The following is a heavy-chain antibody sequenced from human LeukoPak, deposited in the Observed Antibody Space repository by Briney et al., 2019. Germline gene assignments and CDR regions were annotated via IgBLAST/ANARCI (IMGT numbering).Heavy chain of an antibody. D-gene: IGHD2-15*01. Sequence: GGSLRLSCAASGFTFSSYAMHWVRQAPGKGLEWVAVISYDGSNKYYADSVKGRFTISRDNSKNTLYLQMNSLRAEDTAVYYCARGPGDSVYCSGGSCYSEGPGYFDYWGQGTLVTVSS. V-gene: IGHV3-30-3*01. CDR3: ARGPGDSVYCSGGSCYSEGPGYFDY. CDR2: ISYDGSNK. J-gene: IGHJ4*02. CDR1: GFTFSSYA.